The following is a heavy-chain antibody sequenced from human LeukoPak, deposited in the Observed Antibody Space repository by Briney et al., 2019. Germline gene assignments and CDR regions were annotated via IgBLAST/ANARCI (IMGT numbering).Heavy chain of an antibody. J-gene: IGHJ4*02. CDR2: IIPILGIA. V-gene: IGHV1-69*04. Sequence: SVKVSCKASGGTFSSYALSWVRQAPGQGLEWMGRIIPILGIANYAQKFQGRVTITADKSTSTAYMELSSLRSEDTAVYYCARDGGYYYDSSGYYYPLDYWGQGTLVTVSS. CDR3: ARDGGYYYDSSGYYYPLDY. CDR1: GGTFSSYA. D-gene: IGHD3-22*01.